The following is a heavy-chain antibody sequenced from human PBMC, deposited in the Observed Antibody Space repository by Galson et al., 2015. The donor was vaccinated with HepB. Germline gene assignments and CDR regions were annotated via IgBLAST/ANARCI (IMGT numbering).Heavy chain of an antibody. CDR2: INSDGSST. J-gene: IGHJ3*02. D-gene: IGHD2-15*01. Sequence: SLRLSCAAYGFTFSSYWMHWVRQAPGKGLVWVSRINSDGSSTRYAGSVKGRFSISRDNAKNTLYLQMNSLRAEDTAVYYCARDPFIVVAGTDAFDIWGQGTMVTVSS. CDR3: ARDPFIVVAGTDAFDI. V-gene: IGHV3-74*01. CDR1: GFTFSSYW.